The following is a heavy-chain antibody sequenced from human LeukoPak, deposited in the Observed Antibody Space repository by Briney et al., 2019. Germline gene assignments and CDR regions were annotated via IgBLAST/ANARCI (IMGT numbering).Heavy chain of an antibody. CDR1: AFTFSSYG. Sequence: SGGFLRLSCAASAFTFSSYGMHWVRQAPGKGLEWVAYIQYDRTNEQYAHSVKGRFRISRDNSNNILYLQMNSLRTEDTAVYYCAKDRCSNGIGCYYYYMEVWGKGTTVTISS. CDR3: AKDRCSNGIGCYYYYMEV. J-gene: IGHJ6*03. D-gene: IGHD2-8*01. V-gene: IGHV3-30*02. CDR2: IQYDRTNE.